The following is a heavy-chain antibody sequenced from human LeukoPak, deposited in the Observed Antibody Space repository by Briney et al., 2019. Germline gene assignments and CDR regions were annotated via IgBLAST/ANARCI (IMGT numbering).Heavy chain of an antibody. V-gene: IGHV4-39*01. J-gene: IGHJ4*02. D-gene: IGHD3-10*01. CDR3: ARYVVYGSGKYYFDY. Sequence: SETLSLTCTVSGGSVSSTTYFWSWIRQPPGKGLEWIAGINYSGSTYYNPSLKSRVTISVDTSENQFSLKLSSVTAADTAVYYCARYVVYGSGKYYFDYWGQGTLVTVSS. CDR1: GGSVSSTTYF. CDR2: INYSGST.